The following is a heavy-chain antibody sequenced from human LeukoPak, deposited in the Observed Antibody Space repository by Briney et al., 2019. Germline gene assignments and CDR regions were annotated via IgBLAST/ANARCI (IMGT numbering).Heavy chain of an antibody. V-gene: IGHV4-38-2*02. CDR1: GYSISNGYY. D-gene: IGHD3-3*01. J-gene: IGHJ4*02. Sequence: SETLSLTCTVSGYSISNGYYWGWIRQPPGKGLEWVGSIYHRGSTYYNPSLRSRVTISLDRSKKKFSLKLASVTAADTAVYFCARGAEYYAIWRGYAGYSDYWGQGISVTVSS. CDR2: IYHRGST. CDR3: ARGAEYYAIWRGYAGYSDY.